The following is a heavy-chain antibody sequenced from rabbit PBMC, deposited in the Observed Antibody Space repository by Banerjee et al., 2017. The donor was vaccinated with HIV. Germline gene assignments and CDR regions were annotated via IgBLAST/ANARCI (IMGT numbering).Heavy chain of an antibody. Sequence: QSLEESGGDLVKPGASLTLTCTASGFSFSSSYAACWVRQAPGKGLELVAYFRTGSTGSTYYACWAKGRFTISKTSSTTVTLQMTSLTAADTDSYFCARGGDNSYGYALNLWGPGTLVTVS. CDR3: ARGGDNSYGYALNL. CDR1: GFSFSSSYA. V-gene: IGHV1S40*01. J-gene: IGHJ4*01. D-gene: IGHD6-1*01. CDR2: FRTGSTGST.